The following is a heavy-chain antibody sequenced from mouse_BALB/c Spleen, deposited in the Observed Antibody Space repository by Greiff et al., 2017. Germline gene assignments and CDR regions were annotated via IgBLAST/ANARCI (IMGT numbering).Heavy chain of an antibody. CDR3: ARLGRFAY. Sequence: QVQLQQSGPGLVQPSQSLSITCTVSGFSLTSYGVHWVRQSPGKGLEWLGVIWSGGSTDYNAAFISRLSISKDNSKSQVFFKMNSLQANDTAIYYCARLGRFAYWGQGTLVTVSA. CDR1: GFSLTSYG. D-gene: IGHD4-1*01. CDR2: IWSGGST. V-gene: IGHV2-2*02. J-gene: IGHJ3*01.